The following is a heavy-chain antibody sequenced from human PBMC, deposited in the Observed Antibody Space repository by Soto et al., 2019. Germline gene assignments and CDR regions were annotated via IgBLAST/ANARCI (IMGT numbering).Heavy chain of an antibody. J-gene: IGHJ6*02. Sequence: QVQLVQSGAEVKKPGASVKVSYKASGYTFTSYAMHWVRQAPGQRLEWMGWINAGNGNTKYSQKFQGRVTITRDTSASTAYMELSSLRSEDTAVYYCARDSSGYYSKPAYYYGMDVWGQGTTVTVSS. CDR2: INAGNGNT. D-gene: IGHD3-22*01. CDR3: ARDSSGYYSKPAYYYGMDV. V-gene: IGHV1-3*01. CDR1: GYTFTSYA.